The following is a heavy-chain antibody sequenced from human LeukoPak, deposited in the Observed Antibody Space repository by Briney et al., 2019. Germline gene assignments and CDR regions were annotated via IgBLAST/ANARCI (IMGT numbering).Heavy chain of an antibody. CDR3: ARRDFDEYLDY. Sequence: GASLKISCKGSGYSFTSYWIGWVRQMPGKGLEWMGIIYPGDSDTGYSPSFQGQVTISADKSISTAYPQWSSLKASDTAMYHCARRDFDEYLDYWGQGTLVTVSS. CDR1: GYSFTSYW. D-gene: IGHD3-9*01. V-gene: IGHV5-51*01. J-gene: IGHJ4*02. CDR2: IYPGDSDT.